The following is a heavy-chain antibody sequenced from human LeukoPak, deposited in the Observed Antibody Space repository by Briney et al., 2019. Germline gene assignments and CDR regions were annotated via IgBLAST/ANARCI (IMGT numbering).Heavy chain of an antibody. J-gene: IGHJ4*02. CDR2: VSGNGGIT. V-gene: IGHV3-23*01. CDR3: AKDPVYGSGQSHPSDY. Sequence: GGSLRLSCAASGCTFSSYAMSWFRQAPGKGLEWVSTVSGNGGITYYADSMKGRFTISRDNSKNTLFLQMNSLRGEDTAVYYCAKDPVYGSGQSHPSDYWGQGTLVTVSS. CDR1: GCTFSSYA. D-gene: IGHD3-3*01.